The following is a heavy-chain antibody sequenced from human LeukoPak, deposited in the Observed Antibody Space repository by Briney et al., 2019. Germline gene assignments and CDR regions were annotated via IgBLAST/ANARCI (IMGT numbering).Heavy chain of an antibody. CDR3: AKGGVITTSPRFGY. J-gene: IGHJ4*02. CDR2: ISGSGGST. Sequence: GGSLRLSCAASGFTSSSYAMSWVRQAPGQGLKWVSAISGSGGSTYYADSVKGRFTISRDNSKNTLYLQMNSLRAEDTAVYYCAKGGVITTSPRFGYWGQGTLVTVSS. V-gene: IGHV3-23*01. CDR1: GFTSSSYA. D-gene: IGHD3-22*01.